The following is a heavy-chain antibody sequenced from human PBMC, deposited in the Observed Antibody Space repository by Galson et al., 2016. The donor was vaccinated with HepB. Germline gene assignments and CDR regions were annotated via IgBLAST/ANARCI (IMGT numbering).Heavy chain of an antibody. Sequence: SLRLSCAVSGFTFSNYGMHWVRQAPGKGLEWVAVISYDGSKKYYVESVRGRFSISKDNSKNTLYLQMNSLRPEDTALYYCAKDRGMAVAVRHLDDWGQGTLVTVSS. D-gene: IGHD6-6*01. J-gene: IGHJ4*02. CDR2: ISYDGSKK. CDR1: GFTFSNYG. V-gene: IGHV3-30*18. CDR3: AKDRGMAVAVRHLDD.